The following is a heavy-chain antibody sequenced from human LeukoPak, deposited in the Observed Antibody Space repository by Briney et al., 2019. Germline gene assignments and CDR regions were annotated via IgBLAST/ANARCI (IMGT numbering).Heavy chain of an antibody. CDR1: GGSFSDNY. D-gene: IGHD2-15*01. V-gene: IGHV4-59*01. Sequence: SETLSLTCNVSGGSFSDNYWNWIRHLPGKGLERIGYVHHNGHSDYNPSLKSRVTISVDTSTNQFSLKMISVTAADTAVYYCASLGYSSGWLDSWGHGSLVIVSS. J-gene: IGHJ5*01. CDR3: ASLGYSSGWLDS. CDR2: VHHNGHS.